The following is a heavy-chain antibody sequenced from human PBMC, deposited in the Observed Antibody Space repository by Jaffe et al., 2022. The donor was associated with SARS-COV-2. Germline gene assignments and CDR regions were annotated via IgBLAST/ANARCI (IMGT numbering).Heavy chain of an antibody. D-gene: IGHD1-26*01. Sequence: EVQLVESGGGLVQPGRSLRLSCAASGFTFDDYAMHWVRQAPGKGLEWVSGISWNSGSIGYADSVKGRFTISRDNAKNSLYLQMNSLRAEDTALYYCAKDQEGATTGIDYWGQGTLVTVSS. J-gene: IGHJ4*02. V-gene: IGHV3-9*01. CDR2: ISWNSGSI. CDR1: GFTFDDYA. CDR3: AKDQEGATTGIDY.